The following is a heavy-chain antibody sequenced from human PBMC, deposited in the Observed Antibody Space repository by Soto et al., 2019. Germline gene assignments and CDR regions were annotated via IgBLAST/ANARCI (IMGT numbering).Heavy chain of an antibody. CDR1: GNECRSHV. CDR2: ISGSGGGT. CDR3: ASFSIVASGSFDY. Sequence: PGGSLKLWSAAVGNECRSHVMSWVCQYPGKGLEWVSAISGSGGGTYYADTVKGRFTISRDNSKNTLYLQMKSLTAEDTAVYYCASFSIVASGSFDYWGQGTLVTVSS. V-gene: IGHV3-23*01. J-gene: IGHJ4*02. D-gene: IGHD3-22*01.